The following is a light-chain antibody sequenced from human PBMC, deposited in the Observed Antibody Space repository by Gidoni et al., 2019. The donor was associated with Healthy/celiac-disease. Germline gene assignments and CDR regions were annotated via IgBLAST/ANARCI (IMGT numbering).Light chain of an antibody. CDR3: QQRSNWPPGVT. CDR1: QSVSSY. CDR2: DAS. Sequence: EIVLTQSPATLSVSPGESATLSCRASQSVSSYLAWYQQKPGQAPRLLIYDASNRATGIPARFSGSGSGTDFTLTISSLEPEDFAVYYCQQRSNWPPGVTFGGGTKVEIK. V-gene: IGKV3-11*01. J-gene: IGKJ4*01.